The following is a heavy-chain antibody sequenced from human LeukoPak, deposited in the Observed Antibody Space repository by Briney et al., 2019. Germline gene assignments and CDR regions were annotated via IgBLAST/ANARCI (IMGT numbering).Heavy chain of an antibody. D-gene: IGHD5-24*01. CDR2: ISAYNGNT. Sequence: WASVKVSCKASGYTFPSYGISWVRQAPGQGLEWMGWISAYNGNTNYAQKLQGRVTITRDMSTSTAYMELSSLRSEDTAVYYCAAGLEAATNMLDYYYYGMDVWGQGTTVTVSS. CDR3: AAGLEAATNMLDYYYYGMDV. J-gene: IGHJ6*02. V-gene: IGHV1-18*01. CDR1: GYTFPSYG.